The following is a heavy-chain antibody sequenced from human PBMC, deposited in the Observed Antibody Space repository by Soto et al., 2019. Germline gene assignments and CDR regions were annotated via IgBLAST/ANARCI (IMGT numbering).Heavy chain of an antibody. J-gene: IGHJ4*02. V-gene: IGHV1-3*01. CDR3: ARVAPPGDY. CDR1: GYTFTGYA. CDR2: INAGNGNT. Sequence: ASVKVSCKASGYTFTGYAMHWVRQAPGQRLEWMGWINAGNGNTKYSQKFQGRVTITRDTSTSTAHMELSSLTSEDTAVYYCARVAPPGDYWGQGTLVTVSS.